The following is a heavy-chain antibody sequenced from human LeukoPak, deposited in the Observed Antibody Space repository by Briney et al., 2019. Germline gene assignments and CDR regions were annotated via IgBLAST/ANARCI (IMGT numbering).Heavy chain of an antibody. J-gene: IGHJ4*02. Sequence: SETLSLTCTVSGGSISGYYWSWIRQPPGKGLEWIGEINHSGSTNYNPSLKSRVTISVDTTKNQFSLKLSSVTAADTAVYYCARTVVPAVPFDYWGQGTLVTVSS. CDR2: INHSGST. D-gene: IGHD2-2*01. V-gene: IGHV4-34*01. CDR1: GGSISGYY. CDR3: ARTVVPAVPFDY.